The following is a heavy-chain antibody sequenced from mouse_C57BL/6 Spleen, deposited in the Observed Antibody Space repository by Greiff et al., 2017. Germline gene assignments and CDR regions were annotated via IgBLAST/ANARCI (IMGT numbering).Heavy chain of an antibody. CDR2: IDPSDSYT. J-gene: IGHJ3*01. D-gene: IGHD4-1*01. V-gene: IGHV1-69*01. Sequence: QVQLQQSGAELVMPGASVKLSCKASGYTFTSYWMHWVKQRPGQGLEWIGEIDPSDSYTNYNQKFKGKSTLTVDKSSSTAYMQLSSLTSDDSAVYSCASLGRAWFAYWGQGTLVTVSA. CDR1: GYTFTSYW. CDR3: ASLGRAWFAY.